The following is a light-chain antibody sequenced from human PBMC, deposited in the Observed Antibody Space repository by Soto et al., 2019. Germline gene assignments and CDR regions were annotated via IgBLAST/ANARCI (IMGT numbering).Light chain of an antibody. CDR1: SSDVGGYNY. J-gene: IGLJ2*01. CDR2: DVS. CDR3: CSYTSSSTPVV. V-gene: IGLV2-14*01. Sequence: QSALTQPASVSGSPGQSITISCTGTSSDVGGYNYVSWYQQHPGKAPKRMIYDVSNRPSGVSNRFSGSKSGNTASLTISGLQAEDEADYYCCSYTSSSTPVVFGGGTKLTVL.